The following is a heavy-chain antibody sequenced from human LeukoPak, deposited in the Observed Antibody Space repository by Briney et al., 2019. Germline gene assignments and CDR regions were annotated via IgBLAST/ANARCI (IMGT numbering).Heavy chain of an antibody. J-gene: IGHJ4*02. CDR1: GGSISSGGYY. V-gene: IGHV4-30-2*01. Sequence: ASQTLSLTCTVSGGSISSGGYYWSWIRQPPGKGLEWIGYIYHSGSTYYNPSLKSRVTISVDRSKNQFSLKLSSVTAADTAVYYCARVGHGYYDSSGLWGQGTLVTVSS. CDR2: IYHSGST. CDR3: ARVGHGYYDSSGL. D-gene: IGHD3-22*01.